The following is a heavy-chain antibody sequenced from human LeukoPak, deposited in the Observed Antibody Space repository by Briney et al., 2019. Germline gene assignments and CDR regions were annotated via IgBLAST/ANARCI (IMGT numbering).Heavy chain of an antibody. J-gene: IGHJ4*02. D-gene: IGHD3-22*01. CDR1: GFTFSNAW. Sequence: NTGGSLRLSCAASGFTFSNAWMSWVRQAPGKGLEWVGRIKSKTDGGTTDYAAPVKGRFTISRDDSKNTLYLQMNSLKTEDTAVYYCTTVERYYYDSSGYFIDYWGQGTLVTVSS. V-gene: IGHV3-15*01. CDR3: TTVERYYYDSSGYFIDY. CDR2: IKSKTDGGTT.